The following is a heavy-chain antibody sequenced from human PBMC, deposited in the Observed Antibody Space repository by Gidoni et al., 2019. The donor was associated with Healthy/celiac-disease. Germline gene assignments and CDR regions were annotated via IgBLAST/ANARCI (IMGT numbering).Heavy chain of an antibody. CDR2: ISYDGSNK. CDR1: GSTFSNFA. V-gene: IGHV3-30-3*01. CDR3: AREEDTYYYDSSGSDAFDI. J-gene: IGHJ3*02. Sequence: QVQLLESGGGVVQPGRSLRPSCAASGSTFSNFALHWGRQAPGKGLEWVAVISYDGSNKYYADSGKGRFNISRDNSKNTLYLKMNSLRAEDTAVYDWAREEDTYYYDSSGSDAFDIWGQGTMVTVSS. D-gene: IGHD3-22*01.